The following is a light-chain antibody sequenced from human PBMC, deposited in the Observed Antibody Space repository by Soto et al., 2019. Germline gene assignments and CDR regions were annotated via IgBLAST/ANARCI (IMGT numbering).Light chain of an antibody. CDR1: QSISSY. V-gene: IGKV3-20*01. CDR2: GAS. Sequence: IVLTQSPGPMSLPPGDRATLSCRASQSISSYFAWYQQKPGQAPRILIYGASSRATGIPDRFSGSGSGTDFTLTIRRLEPEDFAVYSGQQYGRPPWTVGQGTQVEI. J-gene: IGKJ1*01. CDR3: QQYGRPPWT.